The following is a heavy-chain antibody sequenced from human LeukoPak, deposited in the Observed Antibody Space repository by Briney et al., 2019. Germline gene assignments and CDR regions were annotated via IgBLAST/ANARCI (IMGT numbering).Heavy chain of an antibody. D-gene: IGHD5-18*01. V-gene: IGHV4-38-2*02. CDR3: ARVRQLWSGPDY. J-gene: IGHJ4*02. Sequence: SETLSLTCTVSGYSISSGYYWGWIRQPPGKGLEWIGSIYHSGSTYYNPSLKSRVTILVDTSKNQFSLKLSSVTAADTAVYYCARVRQLWSGPDYWGQGTLVTVSS. CDR1: GYSISSGYY. CDR2: IYHSGST.